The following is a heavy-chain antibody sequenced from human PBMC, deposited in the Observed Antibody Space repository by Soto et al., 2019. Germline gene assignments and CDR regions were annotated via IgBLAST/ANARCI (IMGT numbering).Heavy chain of an antibody. J-gene: IGHJ6*02. D-gene: IGHD3-22*01. CDR2: ISAYNGNT. CDR3: AREWLLRDYYYYGMDV. CDR1: GYTFTSYG. V-gene: IGHV1-18*01. Sequence: ASVKVSCKASGYTFTSYGINWVRQAPGQGLEWMGWISAYNGNTNYAQKLQGRVTMTRDTSISTAYMELSRLRSDDTAVYYCAREWLLRDYYYYGMDVWGQGTTVTVSS.